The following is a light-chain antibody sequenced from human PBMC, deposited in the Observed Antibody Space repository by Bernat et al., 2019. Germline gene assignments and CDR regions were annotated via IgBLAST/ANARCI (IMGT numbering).Light chain of an antibody. CDR3: EAWDGNTRV. J-gene: IGLJ3*02. Sequence: QPVLTQSSSASASLGSSVKLTCTLGSGHSSYIIAWHQQQPGKAPRYLMRLEGSGSYNKGSGVPDRFSGSSSGADRYLTISNLQFEDEADYFCEAWDGNTRVFGGGTKRTVL. CDR2: LEGSGSY. V-gene: IGLV4-60*02. CDR1: SGHSSYI.